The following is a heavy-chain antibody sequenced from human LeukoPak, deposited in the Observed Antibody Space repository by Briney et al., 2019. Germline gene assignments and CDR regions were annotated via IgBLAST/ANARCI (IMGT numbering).Heavy chain of an antibody. CDR3: ARVLHYDFWSGYGSVGGDYYYYMDV. CDR1: GGSISSSNW. Sequence: SGTLSLTCAVSGGSISSSNWWSWVRQPPGKGLEWIGEIYHSGSTNYNPSLKSRVTISVDTSKNQFSLKLSSVTAADTAVYYCARVLHYDFWSGYGSVGGDYYYYMDVWGKGTTVTVSS. CDR2: IYHSGST. V-gene: IGHV4-4*02. D-gene: IGHD3-3*01. J-gene: IGHJ6*03.